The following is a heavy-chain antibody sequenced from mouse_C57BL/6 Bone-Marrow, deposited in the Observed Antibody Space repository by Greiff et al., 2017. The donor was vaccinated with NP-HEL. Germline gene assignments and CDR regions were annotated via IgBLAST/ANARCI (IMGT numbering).Heavy chain of an antibody. Sequence: VKLQQPGAELVKPGASVKMSCKASGYTFTSYWITWVKQRPGQGLEWIGDIYPGSGSTNYNEKFKSKATLTVDTSSSTAYMQLSSLTSEDSAVYYCAREYYGSSPYYFDYWGQGTTLTVSS. J-gene: IGHJ2*01. CDR1: GYTFTSYW. CDR2: IYPGSGST. D-gene: IGHD1-1*01. CDR3: AREYYGSSPYYFDY. V-gene: IGHV1-55*01.